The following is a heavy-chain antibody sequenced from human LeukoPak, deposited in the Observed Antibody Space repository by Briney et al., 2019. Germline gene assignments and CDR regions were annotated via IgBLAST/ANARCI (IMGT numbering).Heavy chain of an antibody. CDR3: ARDLVVGATPYYYYYMDV. V-gene: IGHV4-4*07. CDR2: IYTSGST. D-gene: IGHD1-26*01. CDR1: GGSISSYY. Sequence: SETLSLTCTVSGGSISSYYWSWIRQPAGKGLEWIGRIYTSGSTNYNPSLKSRVTMSVDTSKNQSSLKLSSVTAADTAVYYCARDLVVGATPYYYYYMDVWGKGTTVTVS. J-gene: IGHJ6*03.